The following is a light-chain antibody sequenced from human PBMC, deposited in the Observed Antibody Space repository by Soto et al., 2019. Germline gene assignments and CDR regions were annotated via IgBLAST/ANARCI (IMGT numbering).Light chain of an antibody. J-gene: IGKJ5*01. CDR3: QQRSNWPSIT. V-gene: IGKV3-11*01. Sequence: EIVLTQSPATLSLSPGERATLSCRASQSVSSYLAWYQQKPGQAPRLLIYDASNRATGIPDRFSGSGSGTDFTLTINRLEPEDSAVYYCQQRSNWPSITFGQGTRLEIK. CDR1: QSVSSY. CDR2: DAS.